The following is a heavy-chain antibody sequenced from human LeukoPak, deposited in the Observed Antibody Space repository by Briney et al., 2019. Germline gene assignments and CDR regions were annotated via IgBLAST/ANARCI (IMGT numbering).Heavy chain of an antibody. CDR3: AREFPYDSSGYYYVDAFDI. CDR2: ISAYNGNT. D-gene: IGHD3-22*01. J-gene: IGHJ3*02. CDR1: GYTFTSYG. V-gene: IGHV1-18*01. Sequence: ASVKVSCKASGYTFTSYGISWVRQAPGQGLEWMGWISAYNGNTNYAQKLQGRVTMTTDTSTSTAYMELRSLRSDDTAVYYCAREFPYDSSGYYYVDAFDIWGQGTMVTVPS.